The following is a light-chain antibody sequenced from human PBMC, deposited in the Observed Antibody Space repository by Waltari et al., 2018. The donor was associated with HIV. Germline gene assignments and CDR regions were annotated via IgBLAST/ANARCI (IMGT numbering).Light chain of an antibody. CDR3: QQYNNWPPWA. CDR2: SAS. CDR1: QRVGSN. V-gene: IGKV3-15*01. Sequence: EIVMTQSPATLSVSPGARVTLSCRASQRVGSNLAWYQQKPGRAPSLLVYSASTRATGIPARFSGSGSGTEFTLTISSLQSEDFAVYYCQQYNNWPPWAFGQGTKVEIK. J-gene: IGKJ1*01.